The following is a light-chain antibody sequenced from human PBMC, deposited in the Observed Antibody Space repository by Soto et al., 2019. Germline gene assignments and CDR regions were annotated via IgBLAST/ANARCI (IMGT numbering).Light chain of an antibody. Sequence: VLPQSPATLSLSPGESSTLSCRASQSFSSNVAWYQQKPGQAPRLLIYGTSTRVTGIPARFSGSGSGTDFTLTIRSLEPEDFAVYYCQQRSNWPRITFGQGTRLEIK. V-gene: IGKV3-11*01. J-gene: IGKJ5*01. CDR3: QQRSNWPRIT. CDR1: QSFSSN. CDR2: GTS.